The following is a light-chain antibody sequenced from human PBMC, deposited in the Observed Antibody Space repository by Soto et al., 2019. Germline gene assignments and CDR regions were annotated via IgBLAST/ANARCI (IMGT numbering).Light chain of an antibody. Sequence: QSALTQPASVSGSPGQSITISCTGTSSDVGGSNYVSWYQQHPGKAPKLMIYEVSNRPSGVSNRFSGSKSGNTASLTISGLQAEDEADYYCSSYTSTSTYVVGTGTKLTVL. CDR1: SSDVGGSNY. J-gene: IGLJ1*01. V-gene: IGLV2-14*01. CDR3: SSYTSTSTYV. CDR2: EVS.